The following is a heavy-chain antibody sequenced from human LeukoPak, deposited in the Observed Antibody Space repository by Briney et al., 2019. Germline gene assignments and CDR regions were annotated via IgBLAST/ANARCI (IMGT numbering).Heavy chain of an antibody. CDR2: IIPIFGTA. D-gene: IGHD3-22*01. Sequence: GASGKVSCKASGGTFSSYAISWVRQAPGQGLEWMGGIIPIFGTANYAQKFQGRVTITADESTSTAYMELSSLRSEDTAVYYCARAQRNYYDSSGYHYWGQGTLVTLSS. CDR1: GGTFSSYA. CDR3: ARAQRNYYDSSGYHY. J-gene: IGHJ4*02. V-gene: IGHV1-69*13.